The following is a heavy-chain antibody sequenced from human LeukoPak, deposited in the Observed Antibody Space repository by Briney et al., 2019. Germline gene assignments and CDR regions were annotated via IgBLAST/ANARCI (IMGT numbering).Heavy chain of an antibody. J-gene: IGHJ4*02. CDR1: GGSISSYY. CDR3: ATALPFQLVH. Sequence: SETLSLTCTVSGGSISSYYWSWIRQPPGKGLEWIGEIYHSGTTNYNPSLKSRVTISVDKSKNQFSLKLNSVTAADTAVYYCATALPFQLVHWGQGTLVTVSS. V-gene: IGHV4-59*12. D-gene: IGHD6-13*01. CDR2: IYHSGTT.